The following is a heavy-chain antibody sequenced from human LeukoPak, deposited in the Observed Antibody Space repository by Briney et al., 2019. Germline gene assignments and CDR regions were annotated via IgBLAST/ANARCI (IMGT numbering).Heavy chain of an antibody. CDR2: IDNSGTT. Sequence: SETLSLTCTVSGGSISSYYWSWIRRPPGMGLDWIGYIDNSGTTNYNPSLKSRVTISVDTSKNQFSLKLSSVTAADTAVYYCARWAEVLLWFGEPRGCFDYWGQGTLVTVSS. J-gene: IGHJ4*02. V-gene: IGHV4-59*01. CDR3: ARWAEVLLWFGEPRGCFDY. D-gene: IGHD3-10*01. CDR1: GGSISSYY.